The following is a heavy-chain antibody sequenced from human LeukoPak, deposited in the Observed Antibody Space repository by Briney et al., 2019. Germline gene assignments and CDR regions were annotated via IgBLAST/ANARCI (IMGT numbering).Heavy chain of an antibody. CDR2: VNPNSGNT. D-gene: IGHD2-2*01. Sequence: ASVKVSCKASGYTFTSYDNNWVRQATGQGLEWMGWVNPNSGNTGYAQKFQGRVTITRNTSLSTAYMEVCSLRSEDTAVYYCARLSLSCSSTSCYEWFDPWGQGTLVTVSS. CDR1: GYTFTSYD. J-gene: IGHJ5*02. CDR3: ARLSLSCSSTSCYEWFDP. V-gene: IGHV1-8*03.